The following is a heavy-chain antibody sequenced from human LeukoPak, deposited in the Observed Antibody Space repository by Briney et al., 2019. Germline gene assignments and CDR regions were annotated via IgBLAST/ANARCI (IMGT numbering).Heavy chain of an antibody. CDR3: AKFPYGDYVHY. J-gene: IGHJ4*02. CDR1: GFTFSSFW. Sequence: GGSLRLSRAASGFTFSSFWMSWVRQAPGKGLECVANIKGDGSEKYHVDSVKGRFTISRDNAKNSLYLQMNSLRVEDTAVYYCAKFPYGDYVHYWGQGTLVTVSS. V-gene: IGHV3-7*05. D-gene: IGHD4-17*01. CDR2: IKGDGSEK.